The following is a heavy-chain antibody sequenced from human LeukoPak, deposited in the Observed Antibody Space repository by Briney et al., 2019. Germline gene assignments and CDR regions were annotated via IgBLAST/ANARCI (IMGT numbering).Heavy chain of an antibody. V-gene: IGHV5-51*01. D-gene: IGHD3-10*01. J-gene: IGHJ4*02. Sequence: GESLKISCKGSGYSFTNYWIGWMRQMPEKGLEWMGIIYPGDSDTTYSPSFQGQVSISTDKSINTAYLQWSSLKASDTAMYYCAIPYFYGSGSSNYYFGYWGQGTLVTVSS. CDR2: IYPGDSDT. CDR1: GYSFTNYW. CDR3: AIPYFYGSGSSNYYFGY.